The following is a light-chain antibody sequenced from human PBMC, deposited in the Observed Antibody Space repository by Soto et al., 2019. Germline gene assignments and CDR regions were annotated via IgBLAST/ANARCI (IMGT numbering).Light chain of an antibody. Sequence: EIVRTQSPGTLSLSPGESASLSCSTSQSVTSNYLGWYRQKPGQAPRLLIYAISSRAAGIPDRFNGSGSGTDFTLTITRLEPEDSAVYYCQQHSNSPWTFGQGTRVEV. CDR1: QSVTSNY. CDR3: QQHSNSPWT. V-gene: IGKV3D-20*02. J-gene: IGKJ1*01. CDR2: AIS.